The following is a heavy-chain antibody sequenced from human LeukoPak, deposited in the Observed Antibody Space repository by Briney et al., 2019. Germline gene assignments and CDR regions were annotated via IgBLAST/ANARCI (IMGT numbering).Heavy chain of an antibody. CDR3: ARGRRRILRFLEWGDRWFDP. Sequence: SQTLSLTCSVSGGSISSSNYYWSWIRQPAGKGLEWIGRIYTSESTNYNPSLKSRVTISVDTSKNQFSLKLSSVTAADTAVYYCARGRRRILRFLEWGDRWFDPWGQGTLVTVSS. CDR2: IYTSEST. D-gene: IGHD3-3*01. CDR1: GGSISSSNYY. J-gene: IGHJ5*02. V-gene: IGHV4-61*02.